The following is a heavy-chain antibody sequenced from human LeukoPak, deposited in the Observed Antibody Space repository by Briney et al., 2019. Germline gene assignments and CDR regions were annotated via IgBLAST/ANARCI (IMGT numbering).Heavy chain of an antibody. CDR2: INTNTGNP. J-gene: IGHJ4*02. CDR3: ARRTIGGGSDY. Sequence: ASVKVSCKASGYTFTNYYIHWVRQAPGQGLEWMGWINTNTGNPTYAQGFTGRFVFSLDTSVSTAYLQISSLKAEDTAVYYCARRTIGGGSDYWGQGTLVTVSS. D-gene: IGHD3-16*01. CDR1: GYTFTNYY. V-gene: IGHV7-4-1*02.